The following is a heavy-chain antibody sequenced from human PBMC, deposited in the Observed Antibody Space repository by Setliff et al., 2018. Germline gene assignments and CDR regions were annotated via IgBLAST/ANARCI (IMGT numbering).Heavy chain of an antibody. D-gene: IGHD6-13*01. J-gene: IGHJ4*02. CDR2: INTGGGSA. CDR3: ARGGVSAAGKKGVFEH. V-gene: IGHV1-46*01. CDR1: GYTFTSYY. Sequence: ASVKVSCKASGYTFTSYYMCWVRQAPGQGLEWMGTINTGGGSASIVDQFQGRVTMTRDTSTTTIYLEVNSLRSDDTAVYYCARGGVSAAGKKGVFEHWGQGTLVTVSS.